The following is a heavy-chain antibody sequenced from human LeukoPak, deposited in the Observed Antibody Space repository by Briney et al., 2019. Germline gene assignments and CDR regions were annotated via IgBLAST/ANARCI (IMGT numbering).Heavy chain of an antibody. D-gene: IGHD6-19*01. CDR2: IIPIFGTA. Sequence: GASVKVSCKASGGTFSSYAISWVRQAPGQGLEWMGGIIPIFGTANYAQKFQGRVTITADESTSTAYMELSSLRSEDTAVYYCARGGIAVAVPTPFDYWGQGTLVTVSS. CDR1: GGTFSSYA. CDR3: ARGGIAVAVPTPFDY. V-gene: IGHV1-69*13. J-gene: IGHJ4*02.